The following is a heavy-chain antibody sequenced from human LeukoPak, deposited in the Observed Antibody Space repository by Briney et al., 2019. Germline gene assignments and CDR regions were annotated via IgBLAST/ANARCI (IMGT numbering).Heavy chain of an antibody. V-gene: IGHV4-59*01. D-gene: IGHD5-18*01. CDR3: ARTTEGGYTYGYFYYYYMDV. CDR2: IYYSGST. J-gene: IGHJ6*03. CDR1: GGSISSYY. Sequence: SETLSLTCAVSGGSISSYYWSWIRQPPGKGLEWIGYIYYSGSTNYKSSLKSRVTISVDTSKNQFSLKLSSVTAADTAVYYCARTTEGGYTYGYFYYYYMDVWGKGTTVTISS.